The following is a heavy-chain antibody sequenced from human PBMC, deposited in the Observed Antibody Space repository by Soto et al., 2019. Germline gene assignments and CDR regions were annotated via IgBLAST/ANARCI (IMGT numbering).Heavy chain of an antibody. CDR3: ARHFLPSHYDFWSGGYYMDV. V-gene: IGHV4-39*01. CDR1: GGSISSSTYY. D-gene: IGHD3-3*01. CDR2: IYYSRTT. Sequence: SETLSLTCTVSGGSISSSTYYWGWIRQPPGKGLEWIGNIYYSRTTYYNPSLKSRVTISVDTSKNQFSLKLSSVTAADTAVYYCARHFLPSHYDFWSGGYYMDVWGKGTTVTVSS. J-gene: IGHJ6*03.